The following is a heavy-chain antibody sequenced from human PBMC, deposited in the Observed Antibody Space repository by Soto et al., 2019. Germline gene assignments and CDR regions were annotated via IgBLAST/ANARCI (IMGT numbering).Heavy chain of an antibody. CDR1: GFTFTDYA. CDR2: ISSTGYTK. V-gene: IGHV3-48*02. J-gene: IGHJ4*02. Sequence: EEQLVESGGDLVQPGGSLRLSCAASGFTFTDYAMNWVRQAPGQGLEWISYISSTGYTKYYAYSVKGRFTISRDSATNSVYLQMSSLRDEDTAVYYCARGSSVDYWGQGTLVTVSS. CDR3: ARGSSVDY.